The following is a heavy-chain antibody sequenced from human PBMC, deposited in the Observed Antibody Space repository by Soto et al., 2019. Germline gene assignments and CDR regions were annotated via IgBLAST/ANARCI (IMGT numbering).Heavy chain of an antibody. CDR3: ARDRGYDAHDYYYNAMDV. Sequence: EVQLAESGGGLVKPGGSLRLSCISSGFTFRTYTRNWVRQAPGKGLEWVSGIRGLSPYTFYAESVKGRFTITRDNAKNSQYLQMNSLKAEDTAVYYWARDRGYDAHDYYYNAMDVWGQGTTVTVSS. CDR1: GFTFRTYT. CDR2: IRGLSPYT. J-gene: IGHJ6*02. V-gene: IGHV3-21*01. D-gene: IGHD2-15*01.